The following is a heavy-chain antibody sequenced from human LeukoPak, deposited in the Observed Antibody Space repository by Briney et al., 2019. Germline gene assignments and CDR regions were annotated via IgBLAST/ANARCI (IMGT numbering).Heavy chain of an antibody. CDR2: ISYDGSNK. CDR3: AKDSPYGSGTGWFDP. Sequence: GRALRLSCAASGFTFSSYGMHWVRQAPGKGLEWVAVISYDGSNKYYADSGKGRFTISRDNYKNTLYLQMNSLRAEDTAVYYCAKDSPYGSGTGWFDPWGQGTLVTVSS. J-gene: IGHJ5*02. V-gene: IGHV3-30*18. CDR1: GFTFSSYG. D-gene: IGHD3-10*01.